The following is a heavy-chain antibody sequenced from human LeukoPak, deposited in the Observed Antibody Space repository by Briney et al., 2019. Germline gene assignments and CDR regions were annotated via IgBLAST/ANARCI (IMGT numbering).Heavy chain of an antibody. CDR1: GFTFSSYG. CDR2: IRYDGSNK. Sequence: PGGSLRLSCAASGFTFSSYGMHWVRQAPGKGLEWVAFIRYDGSNKYYADSVKGRFTISRDNSKNTLYLQMNSLRAEDTAVYYCARVNYGDYGSVHIDYWGQGTLVTVSS. D-gene: IGHD4-17*01. V-gene: IGHV3-30*02. J-gene: IGHJ4*02. CDR3: ARVNYGDYGSVHIDY.